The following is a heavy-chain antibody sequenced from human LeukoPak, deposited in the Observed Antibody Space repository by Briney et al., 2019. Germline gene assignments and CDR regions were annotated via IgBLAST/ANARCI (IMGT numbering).Heavy chain of an antibody. V-gene: IGHV3-30*04. D-gene: IGHD6-19*01. CDR2: ISYDGSNK. CDR1: GFTFSNYA. J-gene: IGHJ4*02. Sequence: GGSLRLSCAASGFTFSNYAMHWVRQAPGKGLEWVAVISYDGSNKYYADSVKGRLTISRDNSKNTLYLQMNSLRAEDTAVYYCARAPIAVAGQFDYWGQGTLVTVSS. CDR3: ARAPIAVAGQFDY.